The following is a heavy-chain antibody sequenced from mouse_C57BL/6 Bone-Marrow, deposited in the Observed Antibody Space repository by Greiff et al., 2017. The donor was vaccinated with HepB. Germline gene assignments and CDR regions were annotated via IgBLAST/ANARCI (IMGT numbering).Heavy chain of an antibody. CDR3: VRLYDYAQTAWFAY. CDR2: IYPGDGDT. Sequence: QVQLQQSGAELVKPGASVKISCKASGYAFSSYWMNWVKQRPGKGLEWIGQIYPGDGDTNYNGKFKGKATLTADKSSSTAYMQLSSLTSEDSAVYFCVRLYDYAQTAWFAYWGQGALGTVSP. V-gene: IGHV1-80*01. D-gene: IGHD2-4*01. J-gene: IGHJ3*01. CDR1: GYAFSSYW.